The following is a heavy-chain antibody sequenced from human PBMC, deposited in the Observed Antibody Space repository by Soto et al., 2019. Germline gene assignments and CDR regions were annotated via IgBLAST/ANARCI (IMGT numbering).Heavy chain of an antibody. CDR3: ARDGLGYCSSISCYDAFDI. V-gene: IGHV4-39*07. D-gene: IGHD2-2*01. Sequence: PSETLSLTCTVSGGSISTSSSYWGWIRQPPGKGLEWVGCIYYNGNTYYNPSLKSRLTISVDTSKNQFSLKLSSVTAADTAVYYCARDGLGYCSSISCYDAFDIWGQGTMVTVSS. J-gene: IGHJ3*02. CDR2: IYYNGNT. CDR1: GGSISTSSSY.